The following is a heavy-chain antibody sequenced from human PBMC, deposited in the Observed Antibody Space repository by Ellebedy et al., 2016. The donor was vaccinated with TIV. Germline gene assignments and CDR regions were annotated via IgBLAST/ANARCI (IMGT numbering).Heavy chain of an antibody. Sequence: GESLKISCSASGFTFSSFAMNWIRQGPGKRPEYVSAINGNGGSAFYADSVKGRFTISRDSSDNTVYLQMNSLRVEDTAVYYCATGYAQNGPWGQGTLVTVSS. D-gene: IGHD2-8*01. CDR2: INGNGGSA. CDR3: ATGYAQNGP. J-gene: IGHJ4*02. V-gene: IGHV3-64D*06. CDR1: GFTFSSFA.